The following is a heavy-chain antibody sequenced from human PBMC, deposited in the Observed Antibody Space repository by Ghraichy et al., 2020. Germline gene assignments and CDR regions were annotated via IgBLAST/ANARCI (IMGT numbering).Heavy chain of an antibody. CDR3: ARLSYLNWFDP. V-gene: IGHV4-59*01. Sequence: SETLSLTCTVSGGSISSYYWSWIRQPPGKGLEWVAYIYYSGSTNYNPSLKSRVTISVDTSKNHFSLKLNSVTAADTAVYYCARLSYLNWFDPWGQGTLVTVSS. D-gene: IGHD1-26*01. CDR2: IYYSGST. CDR1: GGSISSYY. J-gene: IGHJ5*02.